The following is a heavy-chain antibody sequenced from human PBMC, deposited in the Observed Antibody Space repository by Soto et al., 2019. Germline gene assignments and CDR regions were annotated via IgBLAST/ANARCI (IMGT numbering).Heavy chain of an antibody. J-gene: IGHJ4*02. Sequence: QVQLVQSGAEVKKPGASVKVSCQASGYTFTNYDINWVRQATGQGLEWMGWMNPNSGNTGYAQKFQGRVTMTRSNSVSTAYMELTGLRSEDTAVYYCARGHNYYDSSGYYGDWGQGTLVTVSS. CDR2: MNPNSGNT. V-gene: IGHV1-8*01. CDR1: GYTFTNYD. CDR3: ARGHNYYDSSGYYGD. D-gene: IGHD3-22*01.